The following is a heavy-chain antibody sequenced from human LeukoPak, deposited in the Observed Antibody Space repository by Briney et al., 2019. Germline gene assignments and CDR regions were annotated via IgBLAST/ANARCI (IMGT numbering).Heavy chain of an antibody. CDR2: ISSSSSTI. V-gene: IGHV3-48*01. D-gene: IGHD6-19*01. J-gene: IGHJ4*02. CDR3: ARSSSGWSRGNYFDY. CDR1: GITFSSYS. Sequence: GGSLRLSCAASGITFSSYSMNWVRQVPGKGLEWVSYISSSSSTIYYADSVKGRFTISRDNSKNTLYLQMNSLRAEDTAVYYCARSSSGWSRGNYFDYWGQGTLVTVSS.